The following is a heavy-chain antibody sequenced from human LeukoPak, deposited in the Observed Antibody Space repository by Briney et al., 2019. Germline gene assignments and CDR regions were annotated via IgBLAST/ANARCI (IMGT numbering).Heavy chain of an antibody. V-gene: IGHV3-33*01. CDR1: GFTFNGYT. J-gene: IGHJ3*02. D-gene: IGHD3-10*01. CDR3: ARDAFGARGIGGGLDI. Sequence: GGPLRLSCVASGFTFNGYTMHWVRQAPGKGLEWVAIIWYDGSNKYYADSVKGRFTISRDNSKNTLFLQMNSLRAEDTAVYYCARDAFGARGIGGGLDIWGQGTMVIVSS. CDR2: IWYDGSNK.